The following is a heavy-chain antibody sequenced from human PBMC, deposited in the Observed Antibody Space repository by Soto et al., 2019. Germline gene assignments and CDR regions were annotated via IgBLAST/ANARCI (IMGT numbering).Heavy chain of an antibody. CDR1: GYSFTIYW. CDR2: IYPGDSDT. D-gene: IGHD3-3*01. Sequence: RGESLKISCKCSGYSFTIYWIGWVRQMPGKGLEWMGIIYPGDSDTRYSPSFQGQVTISADKSISTAYLQWSSPKASDTAMYYCARPGVPFGVVTHYYYGMDVWGQGTTVTVSS. J-gene: IGHJ6*02. V-gene: IGHV5-51*01. CDR3: ARPGVPFGVVTHYYYGMDV.